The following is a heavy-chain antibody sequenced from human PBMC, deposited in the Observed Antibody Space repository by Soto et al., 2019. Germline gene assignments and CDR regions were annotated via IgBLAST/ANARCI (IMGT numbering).Heavy chain of an antibody. CDR2: ISGSGGST. Sequence: GVSLRLCWGAAGVTFSSYAGSCVRQTPGKGLEWVSAISGSGGSTYYADSVKGRFTISRDNSKNTLYLQMNSLRAEDTAVYYCAKDLRYCSSIRCYTSGMAVRGKGTTVTVSP. D-gene: IGHD2-2*02. J-gene: IGHJ6*01. CDR1: GVTFSSYA. CDR3: AKDLRYCSSIRCYTSGMAV. V-gene: IGHV3-23*01.